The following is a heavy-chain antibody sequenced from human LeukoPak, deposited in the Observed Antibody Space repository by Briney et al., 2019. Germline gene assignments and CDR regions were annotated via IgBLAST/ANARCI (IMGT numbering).Heavy chain of an antibody. J-gene: IGHJ4*02. Sequence: ASVKVSCKASGYTFISYGISWVRQAPGQGLEWMGWISAYNGNTNYAQKLQGRVTMTTDTSTSTAYMELRSLRSDDTAVYYCAGAGAGGIVVVPAALPVDYWGQGTLVTVSS. D-gene: IGHD2-2*01. CDR3: AGAGAGGIVVVPAALPVDY. CDR1: GYTFISYG. V-gene: IGHV1-18*04. CDR2: ISAYNGNT.